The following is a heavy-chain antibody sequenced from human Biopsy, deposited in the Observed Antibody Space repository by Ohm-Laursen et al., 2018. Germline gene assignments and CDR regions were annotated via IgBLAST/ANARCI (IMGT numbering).Heavy chain of an antibody. CDR3: GRGQTVAPGYYGMDV. CDR1: GFTFSSYA. D-gene: IGHD4-17*01. J-gene: IGHJ6*02. Sequence: GSLRLSCAASGFTFSSYAMNWVRQAPGQGLEWVSSISSSGSFIYFADSVKGRFTISRDNARNSLYLQMNSLRAEDTAVYYCGRGQTVAPGYYGMDVWGQGTTVTVSS. V-gene: IGHV3-21*01. CDR2: ISSSGSFI.